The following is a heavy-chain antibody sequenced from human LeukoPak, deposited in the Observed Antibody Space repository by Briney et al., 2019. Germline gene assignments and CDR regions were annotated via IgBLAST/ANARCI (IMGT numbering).Heavy chain of an antibody. Sequence: SETLSLTCTVSAVSISSSSYYWGWIRQPPGKGLEWIGSIYYSGSTYYNPFLKSRVTISVDTSKNQFSLKLSSVTAADTAVYYCASFEDYGDPIFDYWGQGTLVTVSS. CDR1: AVSISSSSYY. V-gene: IGHV4-39*01. J-gene: IGHJ4*02. CDR2: IYYSGST. CDR3: ASFEDYGDPIFDY. D-gene: IGHD4-17*01.